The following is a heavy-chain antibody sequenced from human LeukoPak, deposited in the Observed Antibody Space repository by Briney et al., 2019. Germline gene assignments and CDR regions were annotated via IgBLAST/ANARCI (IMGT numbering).Heavy chain of an antibody. V-gene: IGHV4-4*08. J-gene: IGHJ4*02. CDR2: IYTSGST. Sequence: SETLSLTCTVSGGSISSYYWSWIRQPPGKGLEWIGRIYTSGSTNYNPSLKSRVTISVDTSKNQFSLKLSSVAAADTAVYYCAREAGYCSGGSCYRHFDYWGQGTLVTVSS. D-gene: IGHD2-15*01. CDR1: GGSISSYY. CDR3: AREAGYCSGGSCYRHFDY.